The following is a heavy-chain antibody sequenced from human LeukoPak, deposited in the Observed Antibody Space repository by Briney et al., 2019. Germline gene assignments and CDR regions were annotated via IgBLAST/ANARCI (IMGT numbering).Heavy chain of an antibody. CDR2: IYYSGST. J-gene: IGHJ3*02. CDR3: ARLGPFEYGDYETEAFDI. V-gene: IGHV4-59*04. Sequence: SETLSLTCTVSGGSISSYYWSWIRQPPGKGLEWIGYIYYSGSTYYNPSLKSRVTISVDTSKNQFSLKLSSVTAADTAVYYCARLGPFEYGDYETEAFDIWGQGTMVTVSS. CDR1: GGSISSYY. D-gene: IGHD4-17*01.